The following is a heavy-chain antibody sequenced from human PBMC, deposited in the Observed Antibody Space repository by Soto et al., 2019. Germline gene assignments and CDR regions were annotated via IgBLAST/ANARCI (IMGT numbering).Heavy chain of an antibody. CDR2: IIPIFGTA. J-gene: IGHJ6*03. D-gene: IGHD2-2*02. CDR1: GGTFSSYA. V-gene: IGHV1-69*13. CDR3: ARPYIVVVPAAIPDERYYYYMDV. Sequence: ASVKVSCKASGGTFSSYAISWVRQAPGQGLEWMGGIIPIFGTANYAQKFQGRVTITADESTSTAYMELSSLRSEDTAVYYCARPYIVVVPAAIPDERYYYYMDVWGKGTTVTVSS.